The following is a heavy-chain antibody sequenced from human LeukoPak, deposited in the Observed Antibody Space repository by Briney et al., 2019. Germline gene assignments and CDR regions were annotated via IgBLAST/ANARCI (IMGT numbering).Heavy chain of an antibody. J-gene: IGHJ4*02. V-gene: IGHV3-21*01. CDR3: ARGFRGVRSFEDY. CDR1: GFTFSSYS. CDR2: ISSSSSYI. D-gene: IGHD3-10*01. Sequence: GGSLRLSCAASGFTFSSYSMNWVRQAPGKGLEWVSSISSSSSYIYYADSVKGRFTISRDNAKNSLYLQMNSLRAEDTAVYYCARGFRGVRSFEDYWGKGTLDTVSS.